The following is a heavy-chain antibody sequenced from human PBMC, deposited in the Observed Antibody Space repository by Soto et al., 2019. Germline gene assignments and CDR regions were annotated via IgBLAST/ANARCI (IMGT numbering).Heavy chain of an antibody. V-gene: IGHV3-30-3*01. Sequence: GGSLRLSCSASGFTFSNFVMHWVRQGPGKGLEWVAIISYDGSQKHYADSVKGRFTISRDNSNKTLFLNMNSLRAEDTVVYYCAAMHYNFWSGSVDYWGQGIEVTVSS. CDR3: AAMHYNFWSGSVDY. CDR1: GFTFSNFV. J-gene: IGHJ4*02. D-gene: IGHD3-3*01. CDR2: ISYDGSQK.